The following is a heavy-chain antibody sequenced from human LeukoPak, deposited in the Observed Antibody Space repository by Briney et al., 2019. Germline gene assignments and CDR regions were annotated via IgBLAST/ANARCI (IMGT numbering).Heavy chain of an antibody. CDR3: ARGGLYCGDDCYIDS. J-gene: IGHJ4*02. CDR1: VASFNIYY. CDR2: INHRGGT. D-gene: IGHD2-21*01. Sequence: SETLSLTCAVYVASFNIYYWSWIRQPPGKGREWIGEINHRGGTNYNSSLNSRVTISVATSKNQFSLNLSSVTAADTAIYYCARGGLYCGDDCYIDSWGQGTLVTVSS. V-gene: IGHV4-34*01.